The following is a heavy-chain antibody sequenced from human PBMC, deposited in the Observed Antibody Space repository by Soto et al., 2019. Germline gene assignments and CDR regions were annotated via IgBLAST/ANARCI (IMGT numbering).Heavy chain of an antibody. CDR2: IYYSGST. Sequence: SETLSLTCTVSGGSSSSYSWSWIRQPPGKGLEWIGYIYYSGSTNYNPSLKSRVTISVDTSKNQFSLKLSSVTAADTAVYYCASGRDSSGYYNGNWFDPWGQGTLVTVS. CDR1: GGSSSSYS. CDR3: ASGRDSSGYYNGNWFDP. J-gene: IGHJ5*02. V-gene: IGHV4-59*01. D-gene: IGHD3-22*01.